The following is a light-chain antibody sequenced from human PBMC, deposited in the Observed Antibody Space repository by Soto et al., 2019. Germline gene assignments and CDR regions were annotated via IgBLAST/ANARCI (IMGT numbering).Light chain of an antibody. V-gene: IGKV1-5*01. CDR2: GAS. CDR3: DQYNMYSCT. CDR1: QSISIW. Sequence: IPMNRSPSPPSAFVGDKDTNTFRARQSISIWLAWYQQKSGKAPKLLIYGASSLESGVPSRFSGSGSGTEFTLTISSLQPDVFATCYCDQYNMYSCT. J-gene: IGKJ2*02.